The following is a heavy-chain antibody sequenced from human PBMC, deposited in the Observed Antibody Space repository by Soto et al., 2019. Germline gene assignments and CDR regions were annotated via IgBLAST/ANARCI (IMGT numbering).Heavy chain of an antibody. CDR2: INHSGST. CDR1: GGSFSGYY. D-gene: IGHD6-19*01. J-gene: IGHJ4*02. Sequence: QVQLQQWGAGLLKPSETLSLTCAVYGGSFSGYYWSWIRQPPGKGLEWIGEINHSGSTNYNPSLKSRVTISVDTSKNQCSLKLSSVTAADTAVYYCAREPAYSSGWEGRVIDYWGQGTLVTVSS. CDR3: AREPAYSSGWEGRVIDY. V-gene: IGHV4-34*01.